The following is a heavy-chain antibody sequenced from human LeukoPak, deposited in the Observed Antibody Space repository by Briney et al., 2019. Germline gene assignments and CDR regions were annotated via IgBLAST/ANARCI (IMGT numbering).Heavy chain of an antibody. CDR2: IYHSGST. CDR3: ARSNRDAFDI. CDR1: GGSISSGGYS. D-gene: IGHD4/OR15-4a*01. V-gene: IGHV4-30-2*02. J-gene: IGHJ3*02. Sequence: PSETLSLTCTVSGGSISSGGYSWSWIRQPPGKGLEWIGYIYHSGSTYYNPSLKSRVTISVDRSKNQFSLKLSSVTAADTAVYYCARSNRDAFDIWGQGTMVTVSS.